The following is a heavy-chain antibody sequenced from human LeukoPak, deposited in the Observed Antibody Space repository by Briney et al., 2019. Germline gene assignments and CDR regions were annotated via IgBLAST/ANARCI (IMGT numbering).Heavy chain of an antibody. Sequence: GGSLRLSCAASGFTFSSYGMNWVRQAPGKGLEWVSSISSSSSYIYYADSVKGRFTISRDNAKNSLYLQMNSLRAEDTAVYYCARDRTLGYCSSTSCQDYYMDVWGKGTTVTVSS. V-gene: IGHV3-21*01. CDR2: ISSSSSYI. J-gene: IGHJ6*03. D-gene: IGHD2-2*01. CDR1: GFTFSSYG. CDR3: ARDRTLGYCSSTSCQDYYMDV.